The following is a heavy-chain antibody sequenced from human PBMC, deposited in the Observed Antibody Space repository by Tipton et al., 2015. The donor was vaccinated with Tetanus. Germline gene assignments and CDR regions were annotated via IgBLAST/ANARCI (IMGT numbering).Heavy chain of an antibody. V-gene: IGHV1-18*01. J-gene: IGHJ4*02. CDR2: VSAYNGRT. CDR3: ARDVRAEKGFDY. Sequence: QVQLVQSGDEVKRPGASVKVSCKASGYTFTSYGINWVRQAPGQGLEWMGWVSAYNGRTHYAQKVRGRVTMTTDTSTSTAYMELRSRRSDDTALYYCARDVRAEKGFDYWGRGSRVTVSS. CDR1: GYTFTSYG.